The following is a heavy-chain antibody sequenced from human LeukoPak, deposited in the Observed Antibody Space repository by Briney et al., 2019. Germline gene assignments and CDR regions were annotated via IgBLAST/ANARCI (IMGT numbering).Heavy chain of an antibody. CDR1: GNYW. V-gene: IGHV3-74*01. CDR2: INSDGSWT. J-gene: IGHJ4*02. Sequence: GGSLRLSCAASGNYWMHWVRQAAGKGLVWVSHINSDGSWTSYADSEKGRFTISKDNAKNTVYLQMNSLRAEDTAVYYCVSFYETYWGRGTLVTVSS. CDR3: VSFYETY. D-gene: IGHD2/OR15-2a*01.